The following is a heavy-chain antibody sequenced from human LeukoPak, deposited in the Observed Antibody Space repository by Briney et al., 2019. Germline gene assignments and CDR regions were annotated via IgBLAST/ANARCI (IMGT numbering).Heavy chain of an antibody. CDR3: AKDRGIAVAGYFDY. CDR2: ISYDGSNK. Sequence: GGSLRLSCAASEFTFSSYGMHWVRKAPGKGLEWVAVISYDGSNKYYAVSVKGRFTISRDNSKNTLYLQMNSLRAEDTAVYYCAKDRGIAVAGYFDYWGQGTLVTVSS. V-gene: IGHV3-30*18. CDR1: EFTFSSYG. D-gene: IGHD6-19*01. J-gene: IGHJ4*02.